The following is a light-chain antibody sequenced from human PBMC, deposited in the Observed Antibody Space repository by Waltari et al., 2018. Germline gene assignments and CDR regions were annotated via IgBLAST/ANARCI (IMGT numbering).Light chain of an antibody. J-gene: IGKJ3*01. V-gene: IGKV3-15*01. CDR2: GAS. Sequence: EIVMTQSPVTLSVSPGERATLSCRASQSVSSNIAWYQQKPGQAPRLLIYGASTRATGIPARFSGSGSGTEFTLTISSLQSEDFAVYYCQQYNNWPPLFTFGPGTKVDIK. CDR3: QQYNNWPPLFT. CDR1: QSVSSN.